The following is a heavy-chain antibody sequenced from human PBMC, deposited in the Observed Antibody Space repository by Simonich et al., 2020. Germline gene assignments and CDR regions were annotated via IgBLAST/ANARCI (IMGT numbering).Heavy chain of an antibody. D-gene: IGHD2-15*01. V-gene: IGHV1-18*01. CDR3: ARASRGTWWYYYFDY. CDR2: NSAYKGNT. J-gene: IGHJ4*02. CDR1: GYTFTSYG. Sequence: QVQLVQSGAEVKKPGASVKVSCKASGYTFTSYGISWVRQAPGQGLEWMAWNSAYKGNTNYAQKLQGRVTMTTDTSTSTAYMELRSLRSDDTAVYYCARASRGTWWYYYFDYWGQGTLVTVSS.